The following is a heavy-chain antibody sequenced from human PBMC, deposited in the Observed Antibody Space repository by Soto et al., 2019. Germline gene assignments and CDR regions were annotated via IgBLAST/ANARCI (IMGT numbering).Heavy chain of an antibody. V-gene: IGHV1-8*01. CDR1: GYTFTRYD. D-gene: IGHD4-17*01. CDR2: MNPNSGNT. J-gene: IGHJ4*02. CDR3: ARALYGENVDY. Sequence: QVQLVQSGAEVKKTGASVKVSCKASGYTFTRYDINWVREATGQGLEWMGWMNPNSGNTGYAQKCQGRVTMTRNTSISTAYMELSSLRSEDTAVYYFARALYGENVDYWGQGTLVSVS.